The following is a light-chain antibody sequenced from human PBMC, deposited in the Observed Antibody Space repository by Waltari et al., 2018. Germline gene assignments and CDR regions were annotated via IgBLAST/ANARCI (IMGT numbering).Light chain of an antibody. Sequence: VLPKSPGPASFSPGARVPPSSRASQSVGRGRFAWYQQQPGQARRLIIYRASRRAAVIPGRFSGSGSGADFSLTISRLEPEDFAVYYCQQNETLPATFGQGTKVELK. J-gene: IGKJ1*01. CDR1: QSVGRGR. CDR3: QQNETLPAT. V-gene: IGKV3-20*01. CDR2: RAS.